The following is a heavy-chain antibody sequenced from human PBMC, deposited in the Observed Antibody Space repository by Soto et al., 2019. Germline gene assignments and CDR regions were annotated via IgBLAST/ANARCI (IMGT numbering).Heavy chain of an antibody. D-gene: IGHD2-15*01. V-gene: IGHV3-23*01. Sequence: LRLSCAASGFTFNSNAMSWVRQVPGKGLEWVSAMTGTGGTTHYADSVKGRFTISRDNSKNTLFLQMDSLRAEDTAIYYCAKDLPQGTTWYRGLDPWGQGTLVTVSS. J-gene: IGHJ5*02. CDR2: MTGTGGTT. CDR3: AKDLPQGTTWYRGLDP. CDR1: GFTFNSNA.